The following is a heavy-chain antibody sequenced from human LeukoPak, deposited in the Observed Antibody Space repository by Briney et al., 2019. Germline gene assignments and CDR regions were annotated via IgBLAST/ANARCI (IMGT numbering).Heavy chain of an antibody. CDR3: VRNDCINGVRFNHFDP. CDR1: GGSISSGNYF. J-gene: IGHJ5*02. V-gene: IGHV4-31*03. CDR2: IYYRGNT. D-gene: IGHD2-8*01. Sequence: PSETLSLTATVSGGSISSGNYFWNWIRQHPGKGLEWIGYIYYRGNTKYNPCLESRLIISVDTSTNEFSLKLSSVTAAYTAVYYCVRNDCINGVRFNHFDPWGQGTLVTVSS.